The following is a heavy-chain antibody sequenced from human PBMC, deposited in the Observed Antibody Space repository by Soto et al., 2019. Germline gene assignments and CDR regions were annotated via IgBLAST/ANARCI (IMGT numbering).Heavy chain of an antibody. CDR2: ISAYSGST. CDR1: GYTFTTYG. V-gene: IGHV1-18*01. CDR3: ARDFTKSSGCPYYFGY. D-gene: IGHD6-25*01. Sequence: QVQLVQSGAEVKKPAASVKVSCKASGYTFTTYGISWVRQAPGQGLEWMGWISAYSGSTKFAQKLQGRVTMTTDTATTPTYRELRSRTSNDPAVYYCARDFTKSSGCPYYFGYWGRGILVTVSS. J-gene: IGHJ4*02.